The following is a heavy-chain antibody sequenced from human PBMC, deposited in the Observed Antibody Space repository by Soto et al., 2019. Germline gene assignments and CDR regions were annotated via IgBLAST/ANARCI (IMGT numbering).Heavy chain of an antibody. V-gene: IGHV3-73*02. CDR2: IRSKANSYAT. CDR1: GFTFSGSA. CDR3: TSSALIDYYYYSGMDV. J-gene: IGHJ6*02. Sequence: EVQLVESGGGLVQPGGSLKLSCAASGFTFSGSAMHWVRQASGKGLEWVGRIRSKANSYATAYAASVKGRFTISRDDSKTTAYLQMNSLKTEDTAVYYCTSSALIDYYYYSGMDVWGQGTRVTVSS. D-gene: IGHD3-22*01.